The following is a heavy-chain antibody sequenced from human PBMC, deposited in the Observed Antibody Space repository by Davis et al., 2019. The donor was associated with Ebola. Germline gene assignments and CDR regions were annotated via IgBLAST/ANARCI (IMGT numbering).Heavy chain of an antibody. CDR1: GYTFTSYY. V-gene: IGHV1-46*01. Sequence: ASVKVSCKASGYTFTSYYMHWVRQAPGQGLEWMGIINPSGGSTSYAQKFQGRVTMTRDTSTSTVYMELSSLRSEDTAVYYCARDRVAAAGTFYYYGMDVWGQGTTVTVSS. J-gene: IGHJ6*02. D-gene: IGHD6-13*01. CDR3: ARDRVAAAGTFYYYGMDV. CDR2: INPSGGST.